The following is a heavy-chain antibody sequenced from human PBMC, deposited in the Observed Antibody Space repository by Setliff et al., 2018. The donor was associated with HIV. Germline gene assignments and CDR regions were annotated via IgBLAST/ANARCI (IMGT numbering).Heavy chain of an antibody. J-gene: IGHJ5*02. V-gene: IGHV1-46*01. CDR3: ASSNWQLVADR. D-gene: IGHD6-13*01. Sequence: ASVKVSCKASGYTFTDYYLHWVRQAPGQGPEWMGLINPNGGSTIYAQKFEDRLTVTSDTATTTLYMELRSLGFDDTAMYYCASSNWQLVADRWGQGAPVTVSS. CDR2: INPNGGST. CDR1: GYTFTDYY.